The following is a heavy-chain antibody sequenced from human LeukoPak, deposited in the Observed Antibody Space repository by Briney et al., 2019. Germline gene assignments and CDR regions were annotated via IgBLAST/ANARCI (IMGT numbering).Heavy chain of an antibody. J-gene: IGHJ4*02. CDR2: IYTSGST. CDR3: ARGSAVVSAFDY. Sequence: SETLSLTCTVSGGSSSSYYWSWIRQPAGKGLEWIGRIYTSGSTNYNPSLKSRVTMSVDTSKNQFSLKLSSVTAADTAVYYCARGSAVVSAFDYWGQGTLVTVSS. D-gene: IGHD3-22*01. V-gene: IGHV4-4*07. CDR1: GGSSSSYY.